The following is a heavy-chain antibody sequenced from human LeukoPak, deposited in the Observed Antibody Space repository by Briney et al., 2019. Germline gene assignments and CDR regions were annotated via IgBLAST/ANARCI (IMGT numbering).Heavy chain of an antibody. J-gene: IGHJ4*02. V-gene: IGHV1-45*02. Sequence: GASVKVSCKASGYTFTYRYLHWVRQAPGQALEWMGWITPFNGNTNYAQKFQDRVTITRDRSMTTAYMELSSLRSEDTAMYYCANGPDGYNTYWGQGTLVTVSS. CDR3: ANGPDGYNTY. CDR1: GYTFTYRY. CDR2: ITPFNGNT. D-gene: IGHD5-24*01.